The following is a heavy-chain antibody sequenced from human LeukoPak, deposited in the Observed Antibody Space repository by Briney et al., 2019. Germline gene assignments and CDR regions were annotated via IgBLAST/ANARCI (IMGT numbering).Heavy chain of an antibody. J-gene: IGHJ4*02. CDR1: GFTFSSYS. CDR3: ARGYDILTGYDY. CDR2: ISSSRSYI. Sequence: GGSLRLSCAASGFTFSSYSMNWVRQAPGKGLEWVSSISSSRSYIYYADSVKGRFTISRDNAKNSLYLQMNSLRAEDTAVYYCARGYDILTGYDYWGQGTLVTVSS. D-gene: IGHD3-9*01. V-gene: IGHV3-21*01.